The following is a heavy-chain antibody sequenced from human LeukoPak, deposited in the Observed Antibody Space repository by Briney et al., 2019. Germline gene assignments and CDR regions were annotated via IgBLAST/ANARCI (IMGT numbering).Heavy chain of an antibody. CDR2: INHSGST. J-gene: IGHJ4*02. D-gene: IGHD6-13*01. CDR3: ARRSSWLKGCDY. V-gene: IGHV4-34*01. CDR1: GGSFSGYY. Sequence: SETLSLTCAVYGGSFSGYYWSWIRQPPGKGLEWIGEINHSGSTNYNPSLKSRVTISVDTSKNQLSLKLSSVTAADTAVYYCARRSSWLKGCDYWGQGTLVTVSS.